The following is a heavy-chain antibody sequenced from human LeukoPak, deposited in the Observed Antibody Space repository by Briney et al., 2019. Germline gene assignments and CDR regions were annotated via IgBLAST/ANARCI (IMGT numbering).Heavy chain of an antibody. CDR2: MNPNSGNT. J-gene: IGHJ6*03. CDR1: GYTFTSYD. CDR3: ASLGYCSSTSCEPHQYYYYMDV. D-gene: IGHD2-2*01. V-gene: IGHV1-8*01. Sequence: GASVKVSCKASGYTFTSYDINWVRQATGQGLEWMGWMNPNSGNTGYAQKFQGRVTMTRNTSISTAYMELSSLRSEDTAVYYCASLGYCSSTSCEPHQYYYYMDVWGKGTTVTISS.